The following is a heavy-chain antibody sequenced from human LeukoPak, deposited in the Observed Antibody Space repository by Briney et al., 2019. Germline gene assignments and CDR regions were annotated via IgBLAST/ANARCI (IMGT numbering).Heavy chain of an antibody. D-gene: IGHD2-15*01. CDR3: ARARLLNY. Sequence: PGGSLRLSCTASGITFGDYVMSWVRQAPGKGLEWVGSIYHSGSTYYNPSLKSRVTISVDTSKNQFSLKLSSVTAADTAVYYCARARLLNYWGQGTLVTVSS. J-gene: IGHJ4*02. CDR1: GITFGDYV. V-gene: IGHV4-38-2*02. CDR2: IYHSGST.